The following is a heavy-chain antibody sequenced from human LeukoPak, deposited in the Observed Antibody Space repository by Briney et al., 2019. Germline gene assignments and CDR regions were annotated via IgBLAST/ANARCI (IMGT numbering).Heavy chain of an antibody. CDR1: GGSFSGYY. D-gene: IGHD3-16*02. V-gene: IGHV4-34*01. CDR2: INHSGST. CDR3: ARVVSFGYDYVWGSYRFHQVWFDP. J-gene: IGHJ5*02. Sequence: SETLSLTCAVYGGSFSGYYWSWIRQPPGKGLEWIGEINHSGSTTYNPSLKSRVTISVDTSKNQFSLKLSSVTAADTAVYYCARVVSFGYDYVWGSYRFHQVWFDPWGQGTLVTVSS.